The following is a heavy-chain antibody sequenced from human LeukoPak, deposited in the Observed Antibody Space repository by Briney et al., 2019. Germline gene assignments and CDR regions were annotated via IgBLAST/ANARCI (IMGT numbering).Heavy chain of an antibody. Sequence: QPGTSLRLSCATSGLTFSSHGMLWVRQAPGKGLEWVALIWYDGSNKYYADSVKGRFTISRDNSKNTLYLQMNSLRAEDTAVYYCARLRGSYFDSWGQGTLVTVSS. CDR1: GLTFSSHG. V-gene: IGHV3-33*01. J-gene: IGHJ4*02. D-gene: IGHD1-26*01. CDR3: ARLRGSYFDS. CDR2: IWYDGSNK.